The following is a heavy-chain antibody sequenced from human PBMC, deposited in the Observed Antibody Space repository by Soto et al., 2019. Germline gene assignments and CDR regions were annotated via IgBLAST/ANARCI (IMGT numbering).Heavy chain of an antibody. J-gene: IGHJ6*02. Sequence: QVQLQESGPGLVKPSQTLSLTCTVSGGSISSGGYYWSWIRQHPGKGLEWIGYIYYSGSTYYNPSLKSRVNISVDTSKNQFSLKLSSVTAADTAVYYCARVRSGYAATDYYYYGMDVWGQGTTVTVSS. CDR2: IYYSGST. V-gene: IGHV4-31*03. CDR1: GGSISSGGYY. D-gene: IGHD5-12*01. CDR3: ARVRSGYAATDYYYYGMDV.